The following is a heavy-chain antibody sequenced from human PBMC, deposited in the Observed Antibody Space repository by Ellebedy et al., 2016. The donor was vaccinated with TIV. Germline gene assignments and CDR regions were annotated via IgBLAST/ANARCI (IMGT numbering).Heavy chain of an antibody. V-gene: IGHV3-13*01. D-gene: IGHD1-7*01. J-gene: IGHJ6*02. Sequence: GGSLRLSCAASGFTFSSYDMHWVRQATGKGLEWVSAIGTAGDTYYPGSVKGRFTISRENAKNSLYLQMNSLRAGDTAVYYCAREKLELRNYYGMDVWGQGTTVTVSS. CDR1: GFTFSSYD. CDR3: AREKLELRNYYGMDV. CDR2: IGTAGDT.